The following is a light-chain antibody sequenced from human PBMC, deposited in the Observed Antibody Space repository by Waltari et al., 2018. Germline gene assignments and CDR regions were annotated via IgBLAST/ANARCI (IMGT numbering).Light chain of an antibody. CDR3: VQSTHFPRT. CDR1: QALVHSNGNTY. J-gene: IGKJ1*01. Sequence: DFVLTQTPLSSLVTLGQPASISCRSSQALVHSNGNTYLNWVQQRPGQPQRLLIYNISKRFSVVPDRFSGSGAGTDFTLRISRVEAEDVAVYYCVQSTHFPRTVGQGTKVEIK. V-gene: IGKV2-24*01. CDR2: NIS.